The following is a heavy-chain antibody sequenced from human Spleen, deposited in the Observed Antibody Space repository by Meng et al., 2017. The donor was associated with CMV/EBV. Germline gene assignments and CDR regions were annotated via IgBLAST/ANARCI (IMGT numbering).Heavy chain of an antibody. Sequence: GSLRLSCIVSGGSISSYYWSWIRQPPGKGLEWIGYIFYSGTTNYNPSLKSRVTISVDTSKNQFSLKLSSVTAADTAVYYCAGYGGKWDLRYWGQGTLVTVSS. CDR2: IFYSGTT. CDR1: GGSISSYY. J-gene: IGHJ4*02. CDR3: AGYGGKWDLRY. V-gene: IGHV4-59*01. D-gene: IGHD4-23*01.